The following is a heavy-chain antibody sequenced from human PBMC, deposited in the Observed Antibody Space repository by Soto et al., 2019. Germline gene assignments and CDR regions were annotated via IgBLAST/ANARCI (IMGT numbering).Heavy chain of an antibody. Sequence: ASVKVSCKASGYTFNNYDINWVRQATGQGLEWMGWMNPNSGNRGYAQKFQGRFTMTRNTSSSTAYMELSSLRSEDTAVYYCARGVRYHLPSKYDCYYYMDVWCNGTTVTDSS. D-gene: IGHD2-2*01. CDR2: MNPNSGNR. CDR3: ARGVRYHLPSKYDCYYYMDV. V-gene: IGHV1-8*01. J-gene: IGHJ6*03. CDR1: GYTFNNYD.